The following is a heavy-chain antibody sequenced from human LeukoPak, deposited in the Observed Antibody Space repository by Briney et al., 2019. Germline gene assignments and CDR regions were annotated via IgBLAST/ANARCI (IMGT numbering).Heavy chain of an antibody. V-gene: IGHV3-21*01. CDR3: ARDGGSYYGSVDYYYMDV. J-gene: IGHJ6*03. CDR1: GFIFSSYW. D-gene: IGHD3-10*01. Sequence: GGSLRLSCAASGFIFSSYWMSWVRQAPGKGLEWVSSISSSSSYIYYADSVKGRFTISRDNAKNSLYLQMNSLRAEDTAVYYCARDGGSYYGSVDYYYMDVWGKGTTVTVSS. CDR2: ISSSSSYI.